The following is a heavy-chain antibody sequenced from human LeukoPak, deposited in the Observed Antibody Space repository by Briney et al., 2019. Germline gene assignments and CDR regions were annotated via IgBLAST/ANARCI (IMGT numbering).Heavy chain of an antibody. CDR1: RFTFSSYS. D-gene: IGHD3-22*01. Sequence: GGSLRLSCAASRFTFSSYSMNWVRQAPGKGLEWVSSISSSSSYIYYADSVKGRFTISRDNAKNSLYLQMNSLRAEDTAVYYCARAGDSSGYYGTYYFDYWGQGTLVTVSS. V-gene: IGHV3-21*01. CDR3: ARAGDSSGYYGTYYFDY. J-gene: IGHJ4*02. CDR2: ISSSSSYI.